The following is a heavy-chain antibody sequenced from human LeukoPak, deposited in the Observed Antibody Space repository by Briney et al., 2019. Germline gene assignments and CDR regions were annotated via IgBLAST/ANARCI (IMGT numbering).Heavy chain of an antibody. J-gene: IGHJ3*02. CDR2: INPSGGSP. Sequence: ASVKVSCKAAGYTFTSYCMHWLRQAPGQGLEWMGIINPSGGSPTYAQNFQGRVTMTRDTSTSTVYMDLRSLRSEDTAVYYCARVSVAATYFRAFDIWGQGTLVTVSS. V-gene: IGHV1-46*01. CDR1: GYTFTSYC. D-gene: IGHD1-26*01. CDR3: ARVSVAATYFRAFDI.